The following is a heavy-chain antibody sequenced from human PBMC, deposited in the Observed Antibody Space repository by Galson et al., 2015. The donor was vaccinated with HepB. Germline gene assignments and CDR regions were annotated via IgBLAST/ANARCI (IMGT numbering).Heavy chain of an antibody. D-gene: IGHD6-13*01. CDR1: GFTFSSYA. CDR2: ISSNGGST. CDR3: VKDTSYKQQLVRYYYYYGMDV. Sequence: SLRLSCAASGFTFSSYAMHWVRQAPGKGLEYVSAISSNGGSTYYADSVKGRFTISRDNSKNTLYLQMSSLRAEDTAVYYCVKDTSYKQQLVRYYYYYGMDVWGQGTTVTVSS. J-gene: IGHJ6*02. V-gene: IGHV3-64D*06.